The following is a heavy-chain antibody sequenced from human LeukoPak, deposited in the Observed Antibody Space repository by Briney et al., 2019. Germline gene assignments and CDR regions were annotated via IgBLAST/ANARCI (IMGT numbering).Heavy chain of an antibody. Sequence: GGSLKISCKGSWYRFTSYWNSWVRPVSGEGLEGVGRIDHCESYTNFRPSFQGHVTISADKSISTAYLQWSSLKASANAMYYCARQLDYYGSGSYSRDDAFDIWGQGTMVTVSS. CDR2: IDHCESYT. V-gene: IGHV5-10-1*01. J-gene: IGHJ3*02. D-gene: IGHD3-10*01. CDR1: WYRFTSYW. CDR3: ARQLDYYGSGSYSRDDAFDI.